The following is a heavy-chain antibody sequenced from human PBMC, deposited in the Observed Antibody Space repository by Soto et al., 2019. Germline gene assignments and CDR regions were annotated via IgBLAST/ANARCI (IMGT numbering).Heavy chain of an antibody. J-gene: IGHJ6*02. CDR1: GGSISSGDYY. CDR3: ARVRGAGWFIMMSTYGMDV. V-gene: IGHV4-30-4*01. D-gene: IGHD3-16*01. CDR2: IYYSGST. Sequence: SETLSLTCTVSGGSISSGDYYWSWIRQPPGKGLAWIGYIYYSGSTYYNPSLKSRVTISVDTSKNQFSLKLSSVTAADTAVYYCARVRGAGWFIMMSTYGMDVWGQGTTVTVSS.